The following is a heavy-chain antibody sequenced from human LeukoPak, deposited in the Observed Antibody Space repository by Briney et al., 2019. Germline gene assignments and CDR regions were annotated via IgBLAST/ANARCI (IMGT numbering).Heavy chain of an antibody. J-gene: IGHJ4*02. D-gene: IGHD3-22*01. CDR3: ARGRSDYYDSSGPDAEYYFDY. V-gene: IGHV1-46*01. CDR2: INPSGGST. Sequence: ASVKVSCKASGYTFTSYYMHWMRQAPGQGLEWMGIINPSGGSTSYAQKFQGRVTMTRDTSTSTVYMELSSLRSEDTAVYYCARGRSDYYDSSGPDAEYYFDYWGQGTLVTVSS. CDR1: GYTFTSYY.